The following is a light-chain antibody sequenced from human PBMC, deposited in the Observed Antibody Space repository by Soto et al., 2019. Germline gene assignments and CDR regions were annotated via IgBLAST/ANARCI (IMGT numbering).Light chain of an antibody. V-gene: IGKV1-5*01. CDR2: DAS. J-gene: IGKJ5*01. Sequence: DIQMTQSPSTLSASVGDRVTITCRASQSINIWLAWYQQKPGKAPKFLIYDASSLESGVPSRFSGSGSGTEFTLTISSLQPDDFAAYFCQQYNSYPITFGQGTRLEI. CDR1: QSINIW. CDR3: QQYNSYPIT.